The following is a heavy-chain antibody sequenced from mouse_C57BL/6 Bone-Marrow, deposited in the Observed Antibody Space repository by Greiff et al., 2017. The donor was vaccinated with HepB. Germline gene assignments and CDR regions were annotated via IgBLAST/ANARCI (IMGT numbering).Heavy chain of an antibody. V-gene: IGHV5-12*01. CDR1: GFTFSDYY. CDR2: ISNGGGST. J-gene: IGHJ4*01. Sequence: EVQLVESGGGLVQPGGSLKLSCAASGFTFSDYYMYWVRQTPEKRLEWVAYISNGGGSTYYPDTVKGRFTISRDNAKNTLYLQMSRLKSEDTAMYYCARHGPDYWGQGTSVTVSS. CDR3: ARHGPDY.